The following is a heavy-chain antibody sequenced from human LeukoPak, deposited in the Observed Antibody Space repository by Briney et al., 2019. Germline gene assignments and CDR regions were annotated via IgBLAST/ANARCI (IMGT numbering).Heavy chain of an antibody. CDR1: GGTFSSYA. CDR2: IIPIFGTA. D-gene: IGHD3-9*01. J-gene: IGHJ4*02. V-gene: IGHV1-69*13. CDR3: ARDGRGGLRYFDWLPYY. Sequence: ASVKVSCKASGGTFSSYAISWVRQAPGQGLEWMGGIIPIFGTANYAQKFQGRATITADESTSTAYMELSSLRSEDTAVYYCARDGRGGLRYFDWLPYYWGQGTLVTASS.